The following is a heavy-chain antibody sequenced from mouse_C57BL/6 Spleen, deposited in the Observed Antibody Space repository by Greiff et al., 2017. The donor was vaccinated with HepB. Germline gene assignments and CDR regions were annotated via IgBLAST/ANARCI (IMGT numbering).Heavy chain of an antibody. Sequence: VQLQQPGAELVRPGTSVKLSCKASGYTFTSYWMHWVKQRPGQGLEWIGVIDPSDSYTNYNQKFKGKATLTVDTSSSTAYMQLSSLTSEDSAVYYCARDDYQRGFAYWGQGTLVTVSA. J-gene: IGHJ3*01. V-gene: IGHV1-59*01. D-gene: IGHD2-4*01. CDR2: IDPSDSYT. CDR1: GYTFTSYW. CDR3: ARDDYQRGFAY.